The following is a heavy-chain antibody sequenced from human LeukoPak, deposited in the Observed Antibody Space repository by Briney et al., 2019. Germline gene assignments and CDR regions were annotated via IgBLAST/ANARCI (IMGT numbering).Heavy chain of an antibody. V-gene: IGHV1-24*01. J-gene: IGHJ5*02. CDR3: ATSGAHYDFWSGKSFWFDP. CDR1: GYTLTELS. D-gene: IGHD3-3*01. CDR2: FDPEDGET. Sequence: GASVKVSCKVSGYTLTELSMHWVRQAPGKGLEWMGGFDPEDGETIYAQKFQGRVTMTEDTSTDTAYMELSSLRSEDTAVYYCATSGAHYDFWSGKSFWFDPWGQGTLVTVSS.